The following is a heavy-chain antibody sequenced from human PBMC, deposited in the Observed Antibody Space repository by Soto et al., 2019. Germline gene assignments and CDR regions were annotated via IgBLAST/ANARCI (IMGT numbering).Heavy chain of an antibody. V-gene: IGHV4-39*01. CDR1: GGSISSSSYY. CDR2: IYYSGNT. D-gene: IGHD5-12*01. J-gene: IGHJ4*02. Sequence: PSETLSLTCTVSGGSISSSSYYWGWIRQPPGKGLEWIGSIYYSGNTYYNPSLKSRVTISMDMSKNQFSLKLSSVTAADTAVYYCARHPYSGYDFDYWGQGTLVTVSS. CDR3: ARHPYSGYDFDY.